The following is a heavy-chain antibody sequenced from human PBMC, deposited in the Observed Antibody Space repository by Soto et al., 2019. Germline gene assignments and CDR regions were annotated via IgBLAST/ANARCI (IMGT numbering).Heavy chain of an antibody. D-gene: IGHD3-10*01. CDR1: GGSISSYY. CDR3: ARVQDTMVRGVYYYYGMDV. V-gene: IGHV4-59*08. Sequence: SETLSLTCTVSGGSISSYYWSWIRQPPGKGLEWIGYIYYSGSTNYNPSLKSRVTISVDTSKNQFSLKLSSVTAADTAVYYCARVQDTMVRGVYYYYGMDVWGQGTTVTVSS. J-gene: IGHJ6*02. CDR2: IYYSGST.